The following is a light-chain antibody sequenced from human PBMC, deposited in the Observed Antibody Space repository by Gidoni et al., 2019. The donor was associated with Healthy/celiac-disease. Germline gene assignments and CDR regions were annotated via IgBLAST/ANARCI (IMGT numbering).Light chain of an antibody. Sequence: DIHMTQSPSTLSASVGDRVTITCRSSQSISSWLAWYQQKPGKAPKLLIYDASSLESGVPSRFSGSGSGTEFTLTISSLQHDDFATYYCQQYNNYSLWTFGQGTKVEIK. J-gene: IGKJ1*01. V-gene: IGKV1-5*01. CDR2: DAS. CDR3: QQYNNYSLWT. CDR1: QSISSW.